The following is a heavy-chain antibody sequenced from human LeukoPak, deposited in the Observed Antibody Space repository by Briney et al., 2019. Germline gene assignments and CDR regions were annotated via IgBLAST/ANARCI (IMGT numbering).Heavy chain of an antibody. V-gene: IGHV1-58*01. CDR1: GFTFTSSA. D-gene: IGHD1-14*01. J-gene: IGHJ6*03. CDR3: AAVMGINYYYYYMDV. CDR2: IVVGSGNT. Sequence: ASVKVSCKASGFTFTSSAVQWVRQARGQRLEWIGWIVVGSGNTNYAQKFQERVTITRDMSTSTAYMELSSLRSEDTAVYYCAAVMGINYYYYYMDVWGKGTTVTVSS.